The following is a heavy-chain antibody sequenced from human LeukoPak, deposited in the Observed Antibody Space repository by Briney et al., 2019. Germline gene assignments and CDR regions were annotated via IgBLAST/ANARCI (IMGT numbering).Heavy chain of an antibody. CDR1: GGTFSSYA. D-gene: IGHD2-15*01. J-gene: IGHJ4*02. V-gene: IGHV1-69*06. CDR2: IIPIFGTA. Sequence: GASVKVSCKASGGTFSSYAISWVRQAPGQGLEWMGGIIPIFGTANYAQKFQGRVTITADKSTSTAYMELSSLRSEDTAVYYCASATSYQYCSGGSCFFYWGQGTLVTVSS. CDR3: ASATSYQYCSGGSCFFY.